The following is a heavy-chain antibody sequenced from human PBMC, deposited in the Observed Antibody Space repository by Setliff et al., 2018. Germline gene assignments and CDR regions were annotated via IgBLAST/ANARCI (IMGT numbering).Heavy chain of an antibody. Sequence: SLRLSCAASGFTFSDYWMSWVRQAPGKGLEWVANIKQDGSEKYYVDSVKGRFTISRDNAKNSLYLQMNSLRAEDTAVYYCARDPFGNPVFDPWGQGTLVTVSS. CDR3: ARDPFGNPVFDP. J-gene: IGHJ5*02. CDR2: IKQDGSEK. CDR1: GFTFSDYW. D-gene: IGHD3-10*01. V-gene: IGHV3-7*01.